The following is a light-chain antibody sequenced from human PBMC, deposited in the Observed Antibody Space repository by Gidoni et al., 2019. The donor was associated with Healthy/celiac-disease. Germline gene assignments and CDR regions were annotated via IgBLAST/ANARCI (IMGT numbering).Light chain of an antibody. V-gene: IGKV3-11*01. CDR3: QQRSNWPLLT. CDR2: DAS. Sequence: EIVLTQSPATLSLSPGERATLSCRASQSVSSYLAWYQQKPGQAPRLLIYDASNRATGIPARCSGSGAGTDFTITISSREPEDFAVYYCQQRSNWPLLTFGGGTKVEIK. J-gene: IGKJ4*01. CDR1: QSVSSY.